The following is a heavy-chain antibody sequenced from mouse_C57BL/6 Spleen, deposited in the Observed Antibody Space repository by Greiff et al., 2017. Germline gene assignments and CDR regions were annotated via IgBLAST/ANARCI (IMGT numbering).Heavy chain of an antibody. J-gene: IGHJ3*01. D-gene: IGHD1-1*01. V-gene: IGHV1-64*01. CDR3: ARDYGSMDWFAY. CDR1: GYTFTSYW. Sequence: VQLQQSGAELVKPGASVKLSCKASGYTFTSYWMHWVKQRPGQGLEWIGMIHPNSGSTNYNEKFKSKATLTVDKSSSTAYMQLSSLTSEDSAVYYCARDYGSMDWFAYWGQGTLVTVSA. CDR2: IHPNSGST.